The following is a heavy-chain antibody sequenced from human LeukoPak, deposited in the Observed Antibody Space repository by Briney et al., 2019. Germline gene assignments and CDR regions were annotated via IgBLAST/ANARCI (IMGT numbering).Heavy chain of an antibody. D-gene: IGHD3-22*01. CDR1: GYTFTSYG. Sequence: ASVKVSCKASGYTFTSYGISWVRQAPGQGLEWMGWISTYNANTHYAQKVQGRVTMTRDTSTRTAYMELKSLRSDDTAVYYCARESYYYDSSGYYPDAFDSWGQGTMVTVSP. CDR3: ARESYYYDSSGYYPDAFDS. V-gene: IGHV1-18*01. CDR2: ISTYNANT. J-gene: IGHJ3*02.